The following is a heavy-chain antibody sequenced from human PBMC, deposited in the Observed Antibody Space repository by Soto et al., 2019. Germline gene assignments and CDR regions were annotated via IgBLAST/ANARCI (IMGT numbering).Heavy chain of an antibody. CDR1: GGSISSGGYY. CDR3: ARGGGLELRRGPLSFRKGMDV. J-gene: IGHJ6*02. D-gene: IGHD1-7*01. Sequence: SETLSLTCTVSGGSISSGGYYWSWIRQHPGKGLEWIGYIYYSGSTYYNPSLKSRVTISVDTSKNQFSLKLSSVTAADTAVYYCARGGGLELRRGPLSFRKGMDVWGQGTTVTVSS. CDR2: IYYSGST. V-gene: IGHV4-31*03.